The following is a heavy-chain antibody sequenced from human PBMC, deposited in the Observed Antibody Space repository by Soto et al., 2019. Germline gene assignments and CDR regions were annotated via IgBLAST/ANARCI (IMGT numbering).Heavy chain of an antibody. V-gene: IGHV1-69*06. D-gene: IGHD5-12*01. CDR2: IIPIFGTA. Sequence: SVKVSCKASGGTFSSYAISWVRQAPGQGLEWMGGIIPIFGTANYAQKFQGRVTITADKSTSTAYMELSSLRSEDTAVYYCARGLSGYSGYDLAYWGQGTLVTVSS. J-gene: IGHJ4*02. CDR1: GGTFSSYA. CDR3: ARGLSGYSGYDLAY.